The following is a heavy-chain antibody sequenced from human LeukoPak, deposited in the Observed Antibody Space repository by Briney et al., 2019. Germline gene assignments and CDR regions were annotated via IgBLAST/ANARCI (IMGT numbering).Heavy chain of an antibody. Sequence: GGSLRLSCAASGFTFSTYSMTWVRQAPGKGLEWVSYISGSSSNIYYADSVKGRFTISRDNAKNSLYLQMNSLRDEDTAVYYCARGTYFDYWGQGTLVTVSS. CDR1: GFTFSTYS. V-gene: IGHV3-48*02. CDR2: ISGSSSNI. J-gene: IGHJ4*02. CDR3: ARGTYFDY.